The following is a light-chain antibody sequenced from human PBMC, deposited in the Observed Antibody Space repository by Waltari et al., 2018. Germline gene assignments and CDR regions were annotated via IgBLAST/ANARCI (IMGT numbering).Light chain of an antibody. CDR2: VNSDGSH. CDR3: QTGGHGTWV. CDR1: SGYSRHG. Sequence: LVLTQSPSASASLRASVTPTCTQSSGYSRHGLAWLQQQPGKGPRYLLKVNSDGSHREGDDIPDRFSASKSGTECYLTISSLQSEDEADYYCQTGGHGTWVFGGGTKLTVL. J-gene: IGLJ3*02. V-gene: IGLV4-69*01.